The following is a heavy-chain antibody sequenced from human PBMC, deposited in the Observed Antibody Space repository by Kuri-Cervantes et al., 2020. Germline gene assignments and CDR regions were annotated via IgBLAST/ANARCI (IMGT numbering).Heavy chain of an antibody. D-gene: IGHD6-19*01. Sequence: AVKVSCKASGFTFTSSAMQWVRQARGQRREWIGWIGVGSGNTNYAQKFQERVTITRDKSTSTAYMELSSLRSEDTAVYYCAADPSSWVSGWYFGYAWGQGTLVTVSS. J-gene: IGHJ5*02. CDR3: AADPSSWVSGWYFGYA. V-gene: IGHV1-58*02. CDR1: GFTFTSSA. CDR2: IGVGSGNT.